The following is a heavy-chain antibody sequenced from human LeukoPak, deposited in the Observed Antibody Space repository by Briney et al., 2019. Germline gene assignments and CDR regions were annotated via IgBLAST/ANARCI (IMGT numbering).Heavy chain of an antibody. Sequence: SETLSLTCTVTGGSISSYYWSWIRQPPGKGLEWIGYIYYSGSTNYNPSLKSRVTISVDTSKNQFSLKLSSVTAADTAVYYCARDGVYSSSSPYFQHWGQGTLVTVSS. D-gene: IGHD6-6*01. CDR1: GGSISSYY. CDR2: IYYSGST. J-gene: IGHJ1*01. V-gene: IGHV4-59*01. CDR3: ARDGVYSSSSPYFQH.